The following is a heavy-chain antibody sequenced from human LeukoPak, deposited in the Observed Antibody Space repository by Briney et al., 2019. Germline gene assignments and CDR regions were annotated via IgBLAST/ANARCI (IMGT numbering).Heavy chain of an antibody. D-gene: IGHD3-10*02. J-gene: IGHJ6*04. CDR3: AELGITMIGGV. CDR1: GFTFDDYA. Sequence: GGSLRLSCAASGFTFDDYAVHWVRQAPGKGLEWVSGISWNSGSIGYADSVKGRFTISRDNAKNSLYLQMNSLRAEDTAVYYCAELGITMIGGVWGKGTTVTISS. CDR2: ISWNSGSI. V-gene: IGHV3-9*01.